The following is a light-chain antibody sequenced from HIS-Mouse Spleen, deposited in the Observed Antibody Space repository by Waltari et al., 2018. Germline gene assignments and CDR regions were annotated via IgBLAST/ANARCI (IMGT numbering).Light chain of an antibody. J-gene: IGKJ4*01. Sequence: DVVMTQSPLSLPVTLGQPASISCRSSQSLVHSDGNTYLNWFQQRPGQSPRRLIYKVSNRDSGVPDRFSGSGSGTDFTLKISRVEAEDVGVYYCMQGTHWPFFTFGGGTKVEIK. CDR1: QSLVHSDGNTY. V-gene: IGKV2-30*02. CDR3: MQGTHWPFFT. CDR2: KVS.